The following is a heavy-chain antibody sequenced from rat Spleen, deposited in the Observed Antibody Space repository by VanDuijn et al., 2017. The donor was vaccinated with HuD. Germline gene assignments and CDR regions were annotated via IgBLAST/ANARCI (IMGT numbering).Heavy chain of an antibody. Sequence: EVQLVESGGGLVQPGRSLKLSCAASGFTFSNYDMAWVRQAPTKGLEWVASISTSGGSTYYRDSVKGRFTVSRDNAKSTLYLQMDSLRSEDTATYYCARQVPFFDYWGQGVMVTVSS. CDR3: ARQVPFFDY. CDR2: ISTSGGST. V-gene: IGHV5-25*01. D-gene: IGHD3-1*01. CDR1: GFTFSNYD. J-gene: IGHJ2*01.